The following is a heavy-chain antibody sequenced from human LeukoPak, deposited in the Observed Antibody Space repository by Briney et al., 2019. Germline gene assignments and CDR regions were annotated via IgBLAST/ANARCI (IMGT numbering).Heavy chain of an antibody. D-gene: IGHD3-22*01. CDR2: MNPNSGNT. Sequence: ASVKVSCKASGYTFTSYGISWVRQAPGQGLEWMGWMNPNSGNTGYAQKFQGRVTITRNTSISTAYMELSSLRSEDTAVYYCARGTYYYDSSGYSSWFDPWGQGTLVTVSS. CDR3: ARGTYYYDSSGYSSWFDP. CDR1: GYTFTSYG. V-gene: IGHV1-8*03. J-gene: IGHJ5*02.